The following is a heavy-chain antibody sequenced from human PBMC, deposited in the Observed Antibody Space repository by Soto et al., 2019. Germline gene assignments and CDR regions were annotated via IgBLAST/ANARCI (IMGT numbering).Heavy chain of an antibody. V-gene: IGHV3-30-3*01. CDR3: ARDTGPNGYNYYYFGMDV. D-gene: IGHD5-18*01. CDR2: ISYDGSDK. Sequence: SLRLSCAASGFTFSNYAMHWVLHAPGKGLEWVAVISYDGSDKYNANSVKGRFTISRDNSKNTLYLQMNSLRAEDTAVYYCARDTGPNGYNYYYFGMDVWGQGTTVTVSS. CDR1: GFTFSNYA. J-gene: IGHJ6*02.